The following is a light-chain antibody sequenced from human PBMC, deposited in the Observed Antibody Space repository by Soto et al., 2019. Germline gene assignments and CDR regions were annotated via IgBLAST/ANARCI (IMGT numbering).Light chain of an antibody. V-gene: IGKV1-17*01. CDR2: AAS. Sequence: DIQMTQSPSSLSASVGDRVTITCRASQGIRNDLDWYQQKPGKAPKRLIYAASSLLSGVPSRFSGSGSGTEFTLTISSLQPEDFATYYCLQHNSYPLTFGQGTKVDIK. CDR3: LQHNSYPLT. J-gene: IGKJ1*01. CDR1: QGIRND.